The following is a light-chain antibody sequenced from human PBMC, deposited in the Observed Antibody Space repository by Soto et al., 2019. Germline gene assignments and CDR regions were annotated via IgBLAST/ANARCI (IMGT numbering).Light chain of an antibody. V-gene: IGLV1-47*01. J-gene: IGLJ3*02. CDR2: RDS. Sequence: QSVLTQPPSASGTPVQRVTIACSASSSSIGSNYIYWYQHLPGAAPKLLIYRDSQRPAGVPDRFSGSKAGTSVSLAISGLRSEAEADDYCAAWDDRLRGWVFGGGTKLTVL. CDR3: AAWDDRLRGWV. CDR1: SSSIGSNY.